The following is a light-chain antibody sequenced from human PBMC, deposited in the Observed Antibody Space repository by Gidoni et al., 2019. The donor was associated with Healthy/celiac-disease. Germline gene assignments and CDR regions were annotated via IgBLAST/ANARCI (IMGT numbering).Light chain of an antibody. V-gene: IGKV1-33*01. J-gene: IGKJ4*01. CDR2: DAS. CDR3: QQYDNLS. Sequence: DNQMTQSPSSLSASVGDRVTITCQASQDISNYLNWYQQKPGKAPKLLIYDASNLETGVPSRFSGSGSGTDFTFTISSLQPEDIATHYCQQYDNLSFGGGTKVEIK. CDR1: QDISNY.